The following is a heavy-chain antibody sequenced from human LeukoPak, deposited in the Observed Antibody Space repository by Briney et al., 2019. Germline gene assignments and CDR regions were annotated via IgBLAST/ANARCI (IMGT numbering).Heavy chain of an antibody. CDR2: IYTSGST. V-gene: IGHV4-61*02. CDR3: ARSPGYYFDY. CDR1: GGSISSGSYY. D-gene: IGHD6-13*01. J-gene: IGHJ4*02. Sequence: PSQTLSLTCTVSGGSISSGSYYWSWIRQPAGKGLEWIGRIYTSGSTNYNPSLKSRVTISVDTSKNQFSLKLSSVTAADTAMYYCARSPGYYFDYWGQGTLVTVSS.